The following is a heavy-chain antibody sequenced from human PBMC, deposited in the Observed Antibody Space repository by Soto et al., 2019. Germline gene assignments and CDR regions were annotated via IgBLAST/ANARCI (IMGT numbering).Heavy chain of an antibody. CDR3: AKDGTLWFGELSAYFDY. CDR1: GVTFTTYG. J-gene: IGHJ4*02. D-gene: IGHD3-10*01. CDR2: ISYDGSNK. V-gene: IGHV3-30*18. Sequence: GVSLGLYCAVSGVTFTTYGMHWLRQAPGKRLELVAVISYDGSNKYYADSVKGRFTISRDNSKNTLYLQMNSLRAEDTAVYYCAKDGTLWFGELSAYFDYWGQGTMVTVYS.